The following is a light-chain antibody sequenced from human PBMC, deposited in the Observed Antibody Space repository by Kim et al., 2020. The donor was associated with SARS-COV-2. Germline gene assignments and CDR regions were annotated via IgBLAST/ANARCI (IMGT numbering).Light chain of an antibody. CDR3: SSYAISTTQV. Sequence: QSVLTQPASVSGSPGQSITISCTGTSSDVGGYDFVSWYQQHPGKAPKLMIYDVSNRPSGVSNRFSGSKSGNTASLTISGLQAEDEADYYCSSYAISTTQVFGGGTQLTVL. CDR2: DVS. CDR1: SSDVGGYDF. J-gene: IGLJ2*01. V-gene: IGLV2-14*03.